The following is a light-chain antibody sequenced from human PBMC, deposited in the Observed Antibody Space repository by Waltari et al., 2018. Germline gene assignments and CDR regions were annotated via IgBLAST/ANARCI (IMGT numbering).Light chain of an antibody. J-gene: IGKJ2*01. CDR3: QQYNRYPYT. V-gene: IGKV1-5*03. CDR1: QSISIW. Sequence: DIQMTQSPPTLSASVGDRVTVTCRASQSISIWLAWYQQKPGKAPNLLIYKASSLESGVPSRFSGSGSGTEFTLTITSMQPDDFATYYCQQYNRYPYTFGQGTKLEIK. CDR2: KAS.